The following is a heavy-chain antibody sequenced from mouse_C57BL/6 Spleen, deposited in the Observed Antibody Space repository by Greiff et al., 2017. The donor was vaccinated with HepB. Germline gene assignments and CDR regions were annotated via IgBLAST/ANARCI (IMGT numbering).Heavy chain of an antibody. CDR1: GFNIKDYY. J-gene: IGHJ4*01. Sequence: EVQLQQSGAELVKPGASVKLSCTASGFNIKDYYMHWVKQRTEQGLEWIGRIDPEDGETKYAPNFQGKATITADTSSNTAYLQLSSLTSEYTAVYYCARNIITTVVEDAMDYWGQGTSVTVSS. CDR2: IDPEDGET. CDR3: ARNIITTVVEDAMDY. D-gene: IGHD1-1*01. V-gene: IGHV14-2*01.